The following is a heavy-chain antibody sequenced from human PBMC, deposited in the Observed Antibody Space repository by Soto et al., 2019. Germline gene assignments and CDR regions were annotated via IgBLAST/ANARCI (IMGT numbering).Heavy chain of an antibody. CDR1: GVTLTTVW. Sequence: GGSLRLSCAVSGVTLTTVWMNWVRQAPGKGPEWVARIKSKTDGGTSDYAAPVKGRFTISRDDSENTLYLQMNSLKTEDTAVYYCSHGYYQYFESWGQGTLVTVSS. CDR3: SHGYYQYFES. D-gene: IGHD5-18*01. V-gene: IGHV3-15*07. J-gene: IGHJ4*02. CDR2: IKSKTDGGTS.